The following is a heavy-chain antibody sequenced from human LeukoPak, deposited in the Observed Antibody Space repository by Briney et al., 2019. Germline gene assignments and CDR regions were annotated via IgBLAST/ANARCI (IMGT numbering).Heavy chain of an antibody. CDR3: AREKLLDYDY. CDR1: GGSISSGSYY. V-gene: IGHV4-61*02. D-gene: IGHD1-26*01. J-gene: IGHJ4*02. Sequence: SQTLSLTCTVSGGSISSGSYYWSWIRQPAGKGLEWIGRIYTSGSTNYNPSLKSRVTISVDTSKNQFSLKLSSVTAADTAVYYCAREKLLDYDYWGQGTLVTVSS. CDR2: IYTSGST.